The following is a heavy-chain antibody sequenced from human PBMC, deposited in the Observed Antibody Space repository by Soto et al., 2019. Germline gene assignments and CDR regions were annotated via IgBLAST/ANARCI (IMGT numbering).Heavy chain of an antibody. Sequence: GASVKVSCKVSGYTLTELSMHWVRQAPGKGLEWMGGFDPEDGETIYAQKFQGRVTMTEDTSTDTAYMELSSPRSEDTAVYYCATRVVVVEAAWFDPWGQGTLVTVSS. CDR3: ATRVVVVEAAWFDP. D-gene: IGHD2-2*01. V-gene: IGHV1-24*01. CDR2: FDPEDGET. J-gene: IGHJ5*02. CDR1: GYTLTELS.